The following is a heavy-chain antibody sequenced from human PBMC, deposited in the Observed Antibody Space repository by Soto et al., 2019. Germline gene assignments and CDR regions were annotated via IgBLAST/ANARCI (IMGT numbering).Heavy chain of an antibody. Sequence: QVQLVESGGGLVKPGGSLRLSCAASGFTFSDYYMSWIRQAPGKGLEWVSYISSSGSTIYYADSVKGRFTISRDNAKNSLYLQMNSLRAEDTAVYYCARVWSITMDPDDASMDVWGQGTTVTASS. CDR3: ARVWSITMDPDDASMDV. CDR2: ISSSGSTI. V-gene: IGHV3-11*01. CDR1: GFTFSDYY. J-gene: IGHJ6*02. D-gene: IGHD3-10*01.